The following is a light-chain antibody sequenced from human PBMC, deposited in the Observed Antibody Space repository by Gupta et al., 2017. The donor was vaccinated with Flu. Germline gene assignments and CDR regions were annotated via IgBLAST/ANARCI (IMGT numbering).Light chain of an antibody. V-gene: IGKV3-20*01. CDR1: QNVESEY. Sequence: DTLFLSPGETVTPSCRASQNVESEYLAWFLQKPGQAPRLLIYGASSRATGVPDRFSGCGSGAEFTLTISRLEPDDFAVYYCQHYGNSPFAFGQGTKMDI. J-gene: IGKJ2*01. CDR2: GAS. CDR3: QHYGNSPFA.